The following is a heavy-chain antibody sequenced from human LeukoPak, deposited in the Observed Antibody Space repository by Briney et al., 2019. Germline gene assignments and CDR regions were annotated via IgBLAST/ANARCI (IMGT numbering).Heavy chain of an antibody. CDR2: IYYSGST. J-gene: IGHJ1*01. CDR3: ARDGGSYLAEYFQH. D-gene: IGHD1-26*01. V-gene: IGHV4-59*01. Sequence: SETLSLTCTVSGGSISSYYWSWIRQPPGKGLEWIGYIYYSGSTNYNPSLKSRVTMSVDTSKNQFSLKLSSVTAADTAVYYCARDGGSYLAEYFQHWGQGTLVTVSS. CDR1: GGSISSYY.